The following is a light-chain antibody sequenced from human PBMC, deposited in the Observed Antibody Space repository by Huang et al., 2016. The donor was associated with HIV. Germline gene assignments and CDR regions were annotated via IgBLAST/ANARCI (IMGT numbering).Light chain of an antibody. Sequence: DIQMTQSPSSVSASVGDRVPITCLASPGISSWLAWYHQKPGKAPKPLIYAASSLQSGVPTRFSGSGSETHFTLTSSSLQPEAFAAYYCQQANTFPYTFGQGTKLKIK. V-gene: IGKV1-12*01. CDR2: AAS. J-gene: IGKJ2*01. CDR1: PGISSW. CDR3: QQANTFPYT.